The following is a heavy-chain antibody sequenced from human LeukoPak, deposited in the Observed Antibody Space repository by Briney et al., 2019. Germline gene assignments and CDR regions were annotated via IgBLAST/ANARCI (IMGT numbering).Heavy chain of an antibody. CDR3: ARLRSYGGNRGIDY. V-gene: IGHV4-34*01. J-gene: IGHJ4*02. D-gene: IGHD4-23*01. CDR1: GGSFSGYY. Sequence: SETLSLTCAVYGGSFSGYYLSWIRQPPGKGLEWIGETNHSGSTNYNPSLKSRVIISVDTSKNQFSLRLSSVTAADTAIYYCARLRSYGGNRGIDYWGQGTLVAVSS. CDR2: TNHSGST.